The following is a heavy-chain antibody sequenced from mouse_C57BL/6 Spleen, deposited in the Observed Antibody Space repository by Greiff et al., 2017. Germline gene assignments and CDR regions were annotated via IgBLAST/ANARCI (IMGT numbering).Heavy chain of an antibody. D-gene: IGHD6-1*01. V-gene: IGHV10-3*01. J-gene: IGHJ3*01. CDR3: VRAAASWDAWFAY. CDR1: GFTFNTSA. CDR2: IRRTSSNYAT. Sequence: DVKLVESGGGLVQPKGSLKLSCAASGFTFNTSAMHRVRQAPGKGLDWVARIRRTSSNYATYSADSVKNRFTLSRDDSPSMLYRQMDNLKTEDTAMYYFVRAAASWDAWFAYWGQGTLVTVAA.